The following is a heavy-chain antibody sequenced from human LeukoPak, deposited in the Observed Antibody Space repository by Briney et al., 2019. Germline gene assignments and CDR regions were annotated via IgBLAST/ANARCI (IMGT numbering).Heavy chain of an antibody. J-gene: IGHJ4*02. Sequence: ASVKVSCKASGGTFSSYAISWVRQAPGQGLEWMGGIIPIFGTANYAQKFQGRVTITADESTSTAYMELSSLRSEDTAVYYCAGGDGAYCGGDCYWGPFDYWGQGTLVTVSS. CDR1: GGTFSSYA. D-gene: IGHD2-21*02. V-gene: IGHV1-69*13. CDR3: AGGDGAYCGGDCYWGPFDY. CDR2: IIPIFGTA.